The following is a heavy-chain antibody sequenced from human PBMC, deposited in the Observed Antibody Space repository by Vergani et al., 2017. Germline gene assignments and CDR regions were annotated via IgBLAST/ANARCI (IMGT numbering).Heavy chain of an antibody. Sequence: EVQLVESRGGLVQPGGSLRLSCAASGFTFSSYSMNWVRQAPGKGLEWVSYISSSSSTIYYADSVKGRFTISRDNAKNSLYLQMNSLRAEDTAVYYCARDGSGPYCSGGSCYSRGLYYYYGMDVWGQGTTVTVSS. D-gene: IGHD2-15*01. CDR3: ARDGSGPYCSGGSCYSRGLYYYYGMDV. CDR1: GFTFSSYS. CDR2: ISSSSSTI. J-gene: IGHJ6*02. V-gene: IGHV3-48*01.